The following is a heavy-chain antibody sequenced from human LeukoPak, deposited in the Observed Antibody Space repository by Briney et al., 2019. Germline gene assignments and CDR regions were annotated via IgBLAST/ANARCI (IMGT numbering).Heavy chain of an antibody. CDR1: GFTFSSYT. CDR3: ARGAYYFDY. J-gene: IGHJ4*02. V-gene: IGHV3-48*01. Sequence: GGSVRLSCAASGFTFSSYTMNWVRQAPGKGLEWVSYIGRSSSTISYADSVKGRFTISRDNAKNTLYLQMNSLRAEDTAVYYCARGAYYFDYWGQGTLVTVSS. CDR2: IGRSSSTI.